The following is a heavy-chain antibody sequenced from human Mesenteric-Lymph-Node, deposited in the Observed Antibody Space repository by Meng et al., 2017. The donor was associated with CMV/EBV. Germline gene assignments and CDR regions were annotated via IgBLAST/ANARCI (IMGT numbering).Heavy chain of an antibody. CDR1: GYTFTNYP. CDR3: ARYSSSWYVDY. Sequence: SCKASGYTFTNYPMHWVRQAPGQRLEWMGWINTGNGNTRYSQKFQGRVTITGDTSASTAYMELSSLTSEDTAVYYCARYSSSWYVDYWGQGTLVTVSS. J-gene: IGHJ4*02. CDR2: INTGNGNT. V-gene: IGHV1-3*04. D-gene: IGHD6-13*01.